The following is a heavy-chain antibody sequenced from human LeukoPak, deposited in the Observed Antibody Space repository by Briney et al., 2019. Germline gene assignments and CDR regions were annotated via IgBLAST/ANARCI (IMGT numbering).Heavy chain of an antibody. J-gene: IGHJ3*02. D-gene: IGHD3-22*01. CDR1: GFTFSSYG. Sequence: PGGSLRLSCAASGFTFSSYGMHRVRQAPGKGLEWVADIKEDGSEKSYVDSVKGRFTISRDNAKNSLYLQMNTLRAEDTAVYYCARDHHRRYYDSQARDTFDIWGQGTMVTVSS. V-gene: IGHV3-7*01. CDR2: IKEDGSEK. CDR3: ARDHHRRYYDSQARDTFDI.